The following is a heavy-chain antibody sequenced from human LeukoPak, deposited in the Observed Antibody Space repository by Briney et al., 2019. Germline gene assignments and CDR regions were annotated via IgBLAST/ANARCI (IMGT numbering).Heavy chain of an antibody. CDR3: ARHQTWGDYYYYMDV. V-gene: IGHV5-51*01. CDR2: IYPGDSDT. CDR1: GYSFTSYW. D-gene: IGHD7-27*01. Sequence: GESLKISCKGSGYSFTSYWIGWVRQVPGKGLEWMGIIYPGDSDTRYSPSFQGQVTISADKSISTAYLQWSSLKASDTAMYYCARHQTWGDYYYYMDVWGKGTTVTISS. J-gene: IGHJ6*03.